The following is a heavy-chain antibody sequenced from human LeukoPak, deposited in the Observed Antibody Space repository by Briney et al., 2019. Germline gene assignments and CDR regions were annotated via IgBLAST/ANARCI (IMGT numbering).Heavy chain of an antibody. CDR3: ARGDCSGGSCPPNYYYYYGMDV. CDR2: ISAYNGNT. V-gene: IGHV1-18*01. J-gene: IGHJ6*02. D-gene: IGHD2-15*01. Sequence: ASVKVSCKASGGTFSSYAISWVRQAPGQGLEWMGWISAYNGNTNYAQKLQGRVTMTTDTSTSTAYMELRSLRSDDTAVYYCARGDCSGGSCPPNYYYYYGMDVWGQGTTVTVSS. CDR1: GGTFSSYA.